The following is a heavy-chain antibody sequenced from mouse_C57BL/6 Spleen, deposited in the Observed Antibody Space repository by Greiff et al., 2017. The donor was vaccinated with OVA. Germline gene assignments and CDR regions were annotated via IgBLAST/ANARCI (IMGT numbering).Heavy chain of an antibody. D-gene: IGHD1-2*01. CDR1: GYTFTSYC. Sequence: QVQLKQSGAELAKPGASVKLSCKASGYTFTSYCMHWVKQRPGQGLEWIGYINPSSGYTKYNQKFKDKATLTADKSSSTAYMQLSSLTYEDSAVYYYERGTTAYFDYWGQGTTLTVSS. V-gene: IGHV1-7*01. J-gene: IGHJ2*01. CDR2: INPSSGYT. CDR3: ERGTTAYFDY.